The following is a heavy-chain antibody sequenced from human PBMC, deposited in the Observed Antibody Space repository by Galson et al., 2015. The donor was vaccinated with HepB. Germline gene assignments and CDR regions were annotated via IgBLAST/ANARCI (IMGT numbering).Heavy chain of an antibody. J-gene: IGHJ3*02. CDR3: ARENSWLNAFDI. CDR2: ISYDGSNK. Sequence: LRLSCAASGFTFSSYAMHWVRQAPGKGLEWVAVISYDGSNKYYADSVKGRFTISRDNSKNTLYLQMNSLRAEDTAVYYCARENSWLNAFDIWGQGTMVTVSS. CDR1: GFTFSSYA. V-gene: IGHV3-30*04. D-gene: IGHD6-13*01.